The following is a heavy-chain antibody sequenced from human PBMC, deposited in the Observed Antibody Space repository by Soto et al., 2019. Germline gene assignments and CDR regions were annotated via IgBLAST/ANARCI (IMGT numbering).Heavy chain of an antibody. CDR3: AREGVDSDVVTFFDY. J-gene: IGHJ4*02. Sequence: QVQLVQSGAEVKKPGSSVKVSCKTSGGTLSNYAISWLRQAPGQGPEWMGSIIPIFDTANYAQKFQGRVPITADESTSTVYMELSSLRSEDTAVYYCAREGVDSDVVTFFDYWGQGTLVTVSS. CDR2: IIPIFDTA. CDR1: GGTLSNYA. V-gene: IGHV1-69*15. D-gene: IGHD5-18*01.